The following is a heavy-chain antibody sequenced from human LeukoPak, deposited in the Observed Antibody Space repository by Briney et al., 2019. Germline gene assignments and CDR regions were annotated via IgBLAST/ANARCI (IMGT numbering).Heavy chain of an antibody. J-gene: IGHJ4*02. CDR1: GGTFSSYA. Sequence: ASVKVSCKASGGTFSSYAISGVRQAPGQGLEWMGGIIPIFGTANYAQKFQGRVTITTDDSTSTAYMDLRSLRSEDTAVYYCAVTYYYGSGRRRMGFYFDYWGQGTLVTVSS. D-gene: IGHD3-10*01. CDR2: IIPIFGTA. CDR3: AVTYYYGSGRRRMGFYFDY. V-gene: IGHV1-69*05.